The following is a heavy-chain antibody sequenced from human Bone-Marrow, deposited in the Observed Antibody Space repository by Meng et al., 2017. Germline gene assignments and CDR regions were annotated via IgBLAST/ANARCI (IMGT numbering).Heavy chain of an antibody. J-gene: IGHJ3*02. V-gene: IGHV1-69*02. D-gene: IGHD6-25*01. CDR1: GGTFSSYT. CDR3: ARVDQRVRSDAFDI. Sequence: SVKVSCKASGGTFSSYTISWVRQAPGHGLEWMGRIIPILGIANYAQKFQGRVTITADKSTSTAYMELSSLRSEDKAVYYCARVDQRVRSDAFDIWGQGTMVTVSS. CDR2: IIPILGIA.